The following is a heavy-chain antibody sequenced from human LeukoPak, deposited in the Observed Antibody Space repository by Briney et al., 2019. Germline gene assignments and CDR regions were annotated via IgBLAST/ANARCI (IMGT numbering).Heavy chain of an antibody. Sequence: SVKVSCKASGGTFSSYAISWVRQAPGQGLEWMGRIIPILGIANYAQKFQGRVTITADKSTSTAYMELSSLRSEDTAVYYCARDNPAAMKEDDDYWGQGTLVTVSS. J-gene: IGHJ4*02. CDR2: IIPILGIA. CDR1: GGTFSSYA. CDR3: ARDNPAAMKEDDDY. V-gene: IGHV1-69*04. D-gene: IGHD2-15*01.